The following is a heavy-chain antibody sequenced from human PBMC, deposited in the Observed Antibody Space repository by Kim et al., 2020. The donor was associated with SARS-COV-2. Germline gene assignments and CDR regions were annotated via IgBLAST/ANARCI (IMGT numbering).Heavy chain of an antibody. Sequence: GGSLRLSCAASGFTFSDAWMSWVRQAPGKGLEWVGRIKSKTDGGNKDYAAPVKGSFTISSDESKNTLYLQMNSLKTEDTDVYYCTTDLYYSGSGSYYPFDFWGQGTPVTVSS. CDR2: IKSKTDGGNK. D-gene: IGHD3-10*01. CDR3: TTDLYYSGSGSYYPFDF. CDR1: GFTFSDAW. V-gene: IGHV3-15*01. J-gene: IGHJ4*03.